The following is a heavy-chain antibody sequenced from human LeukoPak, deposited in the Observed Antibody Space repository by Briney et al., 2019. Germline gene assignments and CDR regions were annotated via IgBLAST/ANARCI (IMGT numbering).Heavy chain of an antibody. Sequence: GGSLRLSCAASGFSFSSYAMSWVRQAPGKGLEWVSLIATNADNTHYADSVKGRFTISRDNSRNTLFLQMNSLKTEDTAVYYCTRDWRAVAGTPPYYWGQGTLVTVSS. CDR1: GFSFSSYA. J-gene: IGHJ4*02. V-gene: IGHV3-23*01. CDR3: TRDWRAVAGTPPYY. CDR2: IATNADNT. D-gene: IGHD6-19*01.